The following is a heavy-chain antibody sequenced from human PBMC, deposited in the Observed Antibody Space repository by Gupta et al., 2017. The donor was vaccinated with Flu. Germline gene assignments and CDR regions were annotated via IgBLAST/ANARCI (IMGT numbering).Heavy chain of an antibody. V-gene: IGHV3-23*01. CDR2: ISASGGSA. J-gene: IGHJ4*02. D-gene: IGHD2-15*01. CDR3: VKDCSGGTCYPTPVF. Sequence: VYLLESVGGVVQPGESLKLSCAASKFSFSIYAMSWVRQAPGKGLEWVAYISASGGSAYYADSVKGRFTISRDNSNNTVFLQMNSLRVEDTAVYYCVKDCSGGTCYPTPVFWGQGTLVTVSS. CDR1: KFSFSIYA.